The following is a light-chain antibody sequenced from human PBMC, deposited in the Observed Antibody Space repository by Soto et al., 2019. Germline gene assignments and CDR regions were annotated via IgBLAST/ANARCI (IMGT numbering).Light chain of an antibody. CDR3: FLSCSGPWV. Sequence: QAVVTQEPSLTVSPGETVTLTCGSSTGAVTSGHYPSWLQQKPGQAPRTLISDTDITTPWTPARFSGSLRGDKAALTLSGARHEDEADYCCFLSCSGPWVFAGGTQLTVL. CDR2: DTD. J-gene: IGLJ3*02. CDR1: TGAVTSGHY. V-gene: IGLV7-46*01.